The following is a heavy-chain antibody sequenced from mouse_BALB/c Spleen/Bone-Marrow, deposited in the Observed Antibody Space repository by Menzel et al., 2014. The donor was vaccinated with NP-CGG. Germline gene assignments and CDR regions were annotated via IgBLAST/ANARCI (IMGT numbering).Heavy chain of an antibody. J-gene: IGHJ4*01. Sequence: VLLVESGAELARPGSSVKISCKASGYAFSSYWMNWVKQRPGQGLEWIGQIYPGDGDTNYNGKFKGKATLTADKSSSTAYMRLSSLTSEDSAVYFCARGDGNYPFYAMDYWGQGTPVPVST. CDR2: IYPGDGDT. V-gene: IGHV1-80*01. D-gene: IGHD2-1*01. CDR1: GYAFSSYW. CDR3: ARGDGNYPFYAMDY.